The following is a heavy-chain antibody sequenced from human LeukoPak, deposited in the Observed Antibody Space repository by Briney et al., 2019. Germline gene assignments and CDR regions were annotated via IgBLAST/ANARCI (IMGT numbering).Heavy chain of an antibody. Sequence: GASVKVSCKASGYTLTGYYMHWVRQAPGQGLEWMGWINPNSGGTNYAQKFQGRVTMTRDTSISTAYMELSRLRSDDTAVYYCARDLEGSNWFDPWGQGTLVTVSS. J-gene: IGHJ5*02. CDR1: GYTLTGYY. CDR3: ARDLEGSNWFDP. CDR2: INPNSGGT. D-gene: IGHD3-3*01. V-gene: IGHV1-2*02.